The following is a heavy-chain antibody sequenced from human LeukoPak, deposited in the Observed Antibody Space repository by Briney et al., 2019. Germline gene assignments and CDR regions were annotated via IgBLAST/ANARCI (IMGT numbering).Heavy chain of an antibody. D-gene: IGHD5-12*01. J-gene: IGHJ5*02. Sequence: PGGPLRLSGAASGFTFSDYYMSWIRQAPGKGLEWVSYISSSGSTIYYADSVKGRFTISRDNAKNSLYLQMNSLRAEDTAVYYCARAGTPTYSGYGTSFWFDPWGQGTLVTVSS. V-gene: IGHV3-11*01. CDR1: GFTFSDYY. CDR2: ISSSGSTI. CDR3: ARAGTPTYSGYGTSFWFDP.